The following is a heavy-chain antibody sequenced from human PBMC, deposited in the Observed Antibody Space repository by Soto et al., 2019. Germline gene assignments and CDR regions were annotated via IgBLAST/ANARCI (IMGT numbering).Heavy chain of an antibody. J-gene: IGHJ4*02. V-gene: IGHV3-30*18. CDR1: GFTFNIYG. CDR2: ISYDGSNQ. Sequence: GWSPRLSCAASGFTFNIYGMHWVRQAPDKGLEWVALISYDGSNQYYADSVKGRFTISRDNSKNTLFLQMNSLRADDTAVYYCAKDQASGQGSFDSWGQGTLVTVSS. CDR3: AKDQASGQGSFDS.